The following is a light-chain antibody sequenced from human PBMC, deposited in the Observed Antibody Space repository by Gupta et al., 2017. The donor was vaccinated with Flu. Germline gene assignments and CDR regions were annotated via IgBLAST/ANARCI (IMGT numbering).Light chain of an antibody. Sequence: PSSLSASVGDRVTSTCRASQYINDYLNWYQQRPGKTPTLLIFGASSLQSGVPSRVSGSGSGTDFTLTINRLQPEDFATYYCQQSYGSPRTFGHGTKVEIK. CDR1: QYINDY. J-gene: IGKJ1*01. V-gene: IGKV1-39*01. CDR2: GAS. CDR3: QQSYGSPRT.